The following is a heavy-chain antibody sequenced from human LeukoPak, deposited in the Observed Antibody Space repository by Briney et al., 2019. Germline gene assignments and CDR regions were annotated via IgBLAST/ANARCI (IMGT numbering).Heavy chain of an antibody. D-gene: IGHD4-17*01. CDR1: GYTFTAYH. CDR2: INPNNGAT. V-gene: IGHV1-2*02. J-gene: IGHJ4*02. CDR3: AREMSATVTPFDY. Sequence: ASVKVSCKASGYTFTAYHLHWVRQAPGQGLEWMGWINPNNGATNYAQKFQGRVTMTRDTSISTAYMELNRLGSDDTAVYYCAREMSATVTPFDYWGQGTLVTVSS.